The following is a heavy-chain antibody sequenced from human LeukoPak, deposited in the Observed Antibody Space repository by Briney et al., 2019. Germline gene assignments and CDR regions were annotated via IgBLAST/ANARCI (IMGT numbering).Heavy chain of an antibody. CDR3: ARISGGTSSGIRY. CDR2: IYPGDSDT. D-gene: IGHD6-19*01. J-gene: IGHJ4*02. Sequence: GESLKISCKGSGYIFTNHWIAWVRQMPGKGLEWMGIIYPGDSDTRYSPSFQGQVTISADKSISTAYLQWSSLKASDTAMYYCARISGGTSSGIRYWGQGTLVTVSS. CDR1: GYIFTNHW. V-gene: IGHV5-51*01.